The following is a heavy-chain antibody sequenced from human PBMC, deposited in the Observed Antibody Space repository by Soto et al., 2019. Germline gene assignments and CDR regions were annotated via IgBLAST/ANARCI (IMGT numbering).Heavy chain of an antibody. J-gene: IGHJ6*02. CDR2: VSVAGCIT. D-gene: IGHD3-10*01. CDR3: AKGLLIMVRKVIIPPQYYYGMDV. V-gene: IGHV3-23*01. CDR1: GFTFGDHA. Sequence: GGSLRLCCAASGFTFGDHAMSLVRQAPGEGLEWVPVVSVAGCITYDEDAVKGRFTISRDNAKNTLYLQMNSLRAEDTAVYYCAKGLLIMVRKVIIPPQYYYGMDVWGQGTTVTVSS.